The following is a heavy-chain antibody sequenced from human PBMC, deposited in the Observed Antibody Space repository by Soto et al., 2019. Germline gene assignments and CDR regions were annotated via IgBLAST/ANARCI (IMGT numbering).Heavy chain of an antibody. J-gene: IGHJ4*02. CDR3: ARDSYSFDD. D-gene: IGHD5-18*01. CDR2: IYYSGST. CDR1: GGSLRSYC. V-gene: IGHV4-59*01. Sequence: PSETLSLTCTVSGGSLRSYCWSWIRQPPGKGLEWSGYIYYSGSTDYNPSLKSRVTISVDTSKNQFSLKLRSVTAADTAVYYCARDSYSFDDWGQGILVTVSS.